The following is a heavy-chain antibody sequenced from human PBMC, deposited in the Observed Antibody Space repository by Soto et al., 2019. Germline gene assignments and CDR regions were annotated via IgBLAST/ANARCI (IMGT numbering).Heavy chain of an antibody. CDR3: ARVGGSGRYGLAAFDI. Sequence: TSETLSLTCTVSGGSISSGGYYWSWIRQHPGRGLEWIGYIYYSGSTYYNPSLKSRVTISVDTSKNQFSLKLSSVTAAGTAVYYCARVGGSGRYGLAAFDIWGQGTMVTVSS. J-gene: IGHJ3*02. CDR2: IYYSGST. CDR1: GGSISSGGYY. V-gene: IGHV4-31*03. D-gene: IGHD3-10*01.